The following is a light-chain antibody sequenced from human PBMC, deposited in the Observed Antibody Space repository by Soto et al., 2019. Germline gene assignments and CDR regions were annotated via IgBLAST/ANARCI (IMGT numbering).Light chain of an antibody. CDR3: QTWGTGILV. Sequence: QPVLTQSPSASASLGASVKLTCTLSSGHSSYAIAWHQQQPEKGPRYLMKLNSDGSHSKGDGIPDRFSGSSSGAERYLTISILQSEDEADYYCQTWGTGILVVGGGTKLTVL. CDR1: SGHSSYA. V-gene: IGLV4-69*01. J-gene: IGLJ2*01. CDR2: LNSDGSH.